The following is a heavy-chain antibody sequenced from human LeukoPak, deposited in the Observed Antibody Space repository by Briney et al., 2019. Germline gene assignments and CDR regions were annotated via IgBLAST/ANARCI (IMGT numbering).Heavy chain of an antibody. J-gene: IGHJ4*02. V-gene: IGHV3-21*04. Sequence: GGSLRLSCAASGFTFSDYNMNWVRQAPGKGLEWVSSITSSSSYMYYADSVKGRFTISRDNAGNSLYLQMNSLRAADTAVYYCARDRSYGPDHWGQGTLVTVSS. CDR1: GFTFSDYN. CDR2: ITSSSSYM. CDR3: ARDRSYGPDH. D-gene: IGHD5-18*01.